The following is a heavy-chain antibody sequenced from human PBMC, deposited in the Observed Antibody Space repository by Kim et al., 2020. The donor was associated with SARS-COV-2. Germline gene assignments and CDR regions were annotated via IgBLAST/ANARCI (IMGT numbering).Heavy chain of an antibody. J-gene: IGHJ2*01. D-gene: IGHD4-4*01. V-gene: IGHV1-58*01. Sequence: QKFQERVTITRDMSTSTAYMELSSLRSEDTAVYYCAAGTTRPVMSWYFDLWGRGTLVTVSS. CDR3: AAGTTRPVMSWYFDL.